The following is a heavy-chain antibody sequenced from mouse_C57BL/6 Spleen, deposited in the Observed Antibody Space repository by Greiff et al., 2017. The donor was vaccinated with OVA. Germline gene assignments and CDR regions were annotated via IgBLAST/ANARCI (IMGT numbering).Heavy chain of an antibody. V-gene: IGHV5-6*01. CDR1: GFTFSSYG. CDR2: ISSGGSYT. CDR3: ARLQTGTPFAY. D-gene: IGHD4-1*01. Sequence: EVMLVESGGDLVKPGGSLKLSCAASGFTFSSYGMSWVRQTPDKRLEWVATISSGGSYTYYPESVKGRFTISRDNAKNTLYLQMSSLKSEDTAMYYCARLQTGTPFAYWGQGTLVTVSA. J-gene: IGHJ3*01.